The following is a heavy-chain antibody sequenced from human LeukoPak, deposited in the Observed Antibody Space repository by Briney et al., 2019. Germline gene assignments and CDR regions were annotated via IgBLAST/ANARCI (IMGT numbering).Heavy chain of an antibody. CDR3: AKDKRFLEWLLYTGRSDY. J-gene: IGHJ4*02. CDR2: ISGSGGST. D-gene: IGHD3-3*01. Sequence: GGSLRLSCAASGFTFSSYAMSWVRQAPGKGLEWVSAISGSGGSTYYADSVKGRFTISRDNSKNTLYLQMNSLRAEDTAVYYCAKDKRFLEWLLYTGRSDYWGQGTLVTVSS. CDR1: GFTFSSYA. V-gene: IGHV3-23*01.